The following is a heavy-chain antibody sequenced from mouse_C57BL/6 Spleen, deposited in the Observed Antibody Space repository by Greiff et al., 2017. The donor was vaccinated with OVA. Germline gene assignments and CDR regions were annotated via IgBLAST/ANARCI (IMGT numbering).Heavy chain of an antibody. CDR1: GYTFTSYW. D-gene: IGHD1-1*01. Sequence: QVQLQQPGAELVMPGASVKLSCKASGYTFTSYWMHWVKQRPGQGLEWIGEIDPSDSYTNYNQKFKGKSTSTVDKSSSTAYMQLSSLTSEDSAVYYCARTTTVGERYFDVWGTGTTVTVSS. CDR3: ARTTTVGERYFDV. CDR2: IDPSDSYT. V-gene: IGHV1-69*01. J-gene: IGHJ1*03.